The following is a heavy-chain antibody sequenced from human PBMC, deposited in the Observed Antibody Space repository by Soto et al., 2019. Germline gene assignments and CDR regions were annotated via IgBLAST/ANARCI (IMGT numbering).Heavy chain of an antibody. CDR1: GGTVSSYA. CDR2: FIPIFVSA. Sequence: QVHLVQSGAEVKKPGSSVKVSCKASGGTVSSYAITWVRQAPGKGLEWMGVFIPIFVSAHYAQKFQGRVTITADESTSTAYMDLIGLRSEDTAIYYCARDLSSDSTGFRGYDLWGQGTLVTVSS. V-gene: IGHV1-69*01. J-gene: IGHJ4*02. D-gene: IGHD3-22*01. CDR3: ARDLSSDSTGFRGYDL.